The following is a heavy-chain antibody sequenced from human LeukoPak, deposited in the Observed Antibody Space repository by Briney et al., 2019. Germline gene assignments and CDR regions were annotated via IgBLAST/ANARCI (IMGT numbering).Heavy chain of an antibody. CDR2: ISTSSSYK. Sequence: GGSLRLSCAASGFTFSSYSMNWVRQAPGKGLEWVSSISTSSSYKYYVDSVKGRFTISRDNAKNSLYLQMNSLRAEDTAIYYCARGSFGPDIWGQGTMVTVSS. D-gene: IGHD3/OR15-3a*01. CDR3: ARGSFGPDI. J-gene: IGHJ3*02. CDR1: GFTFSSYS. V-gene: IGHV3-21*01.